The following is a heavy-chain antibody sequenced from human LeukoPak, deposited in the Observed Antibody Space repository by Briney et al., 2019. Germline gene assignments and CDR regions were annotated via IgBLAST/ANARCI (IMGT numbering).Heavy chain of an antibody. CDR2: IYYSGST. CDR1: GGSISSYY. Sequence: PSETLSLTCTVSGGSISSYYWSWIRQPPGKGLEWIGYIYYSGSTNYNPSLKSRVTISVDTSKNQFSLKLSSVTAADTAVYYCARGLITMVGNWLDPWGQGTLVTVSS. J-gene: IGHJ5*02. V-gene: IGHV4-59*01. CDR3: ARGLITMVGNWLDP. D-gene: IGHD3-10*01.